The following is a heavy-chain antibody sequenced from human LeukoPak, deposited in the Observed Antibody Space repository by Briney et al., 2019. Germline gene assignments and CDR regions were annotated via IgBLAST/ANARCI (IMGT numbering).Heavy chain of an antibody. J-gene: IGHJ2*01. CDR1: GFTFRSYG. Sequence: GGSLRLSCAASGFTFRSYGMHWVRQAPGKGLEWVAVISYDGSNKDYADSVKGRFTISRDNSKNTLYLQMNSLRAEDTAVYYCAKGRYSSGWNWYFDLWGRGTLVTVSS. D-gene: IGHD6-19*01. V-gene: IGHV3-30*18. CDR3: AKGRYSSGWNWYFDL. CDR2: ISYDGSNK.